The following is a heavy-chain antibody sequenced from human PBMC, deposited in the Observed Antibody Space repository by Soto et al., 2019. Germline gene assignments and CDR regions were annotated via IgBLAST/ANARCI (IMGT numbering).Heavy chain of an antibody. CDR3: APTPYSGVSGYDGFVF. CDR2: IKQDGSEK. Sequence: GGSLRLSCAASGVTFSSYWMSWVRQAPGKGLEWVANIKQDGSEKYYVDSVKGRFTISRDNAKNSLYLQMNSMRAEDTAEYYCAPTPYSGVSGYDGFVFGGQGKMVTFS. J-gene: IGHJ3*01. D-gene: IGHD6-19*01. V-gene: IGHV3-7*01. CDR1: GVTFSSYW.